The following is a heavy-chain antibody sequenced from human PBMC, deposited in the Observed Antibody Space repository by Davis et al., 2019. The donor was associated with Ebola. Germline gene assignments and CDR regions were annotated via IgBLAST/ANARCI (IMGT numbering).Heavy chain of an antibody. Sequence: PGGSLRLSCAVYGGSFSGYYWSWIRQPPGKGLEWIGEINHSGSTNYNPSLKSRVTISVDTSKNQFSLKLSSVTAADTAVYYCATSIAVAPWNYYYYGMDVWGQGTTVTVSS. J-gene: IGHJ6*02. CDR3: ATSIAVAPWNYYYYGMDV. CDR2: INHSGST. CDR1: GGSFSGYY. V-gene: IGHV4-34*01. D-gene: IGHD6-19*01.